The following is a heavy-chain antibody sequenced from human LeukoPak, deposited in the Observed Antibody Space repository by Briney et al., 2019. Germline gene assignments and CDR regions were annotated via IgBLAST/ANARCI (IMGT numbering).Heavy chain of an antibody. J-gene: IGHJ4*02. CDR1: GYTFIHYF. CDR3: ARDLSSTSNWELDY. Sequence: ASVKVSCKASGYTFIHYFIHWVRQAPGQGLEWMGRINSNSGGTEYTQKFQGRVTMTRDTSITTVYMELSSLTSDDTAVYYCARDLSSTSNWELDYWGQATLVTVSS. V-gene: IGHV1-2*06. CDR2: INSNSGGT. D-gene: IGHD7-27*01.